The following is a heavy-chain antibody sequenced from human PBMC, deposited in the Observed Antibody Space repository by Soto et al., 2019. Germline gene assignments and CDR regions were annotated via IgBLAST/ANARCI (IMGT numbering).Heavy chain of an antibody. V-gene: IGHV2-5*01. CDR2: IYWNDDK. CDR3: ARDFYYGSGSYHLSWFDP. CDR1: GFSLSTSGVG. Sequence: GSGPTLVNPTQTLTLTCTFSGFSLSTSGVGVGWIRQPPGKALEWLALIYWNDDKRYSPSLKSRLTITKDTSKNQVVLTMTNMDPVDTATYYCARDFYYGSGSYHLSWFDPWGQGTLVTVSS. J-gene: IGHJ5*02. D-gene: IGHD3-10*01.